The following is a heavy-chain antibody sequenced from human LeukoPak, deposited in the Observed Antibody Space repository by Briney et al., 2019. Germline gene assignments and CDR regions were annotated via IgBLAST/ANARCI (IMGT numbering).Heavy chain of an antibody. D-gene: IGHD3-22*01. CDR2: IYYTGST. CDR3: ARDAYYYDSSASRLFDY. J-gene: IGHJ4*02. CDR1: GGSITSYY. Sequence: SETLSLTCTVSGGSITSYYWSWIRQPPGKGLEWIGYIYYTGSTNYNPSLKSRVTISVDTSKNQFSLKLSSVTAADTAVYYCARDAYYYDSSASRLFDYWGQGTLVTVSS. V-gene: IGHV4-59*01.